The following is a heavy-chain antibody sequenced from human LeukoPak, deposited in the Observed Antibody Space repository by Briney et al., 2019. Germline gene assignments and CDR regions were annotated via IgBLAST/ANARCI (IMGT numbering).Heavy chain of an antibody. Sequence: SENLSLTCAVYGGSFSGYYWSWIRQPPGKGLKWIGEINHSGSTNYNPSLKSRVTISIDTSKNQLSLKLTSVTAADTAVYYCARGLGGGNSIYFDYWGQGTLVTVSS. V-gene: IGHV4-34*01. J-gene: IGHJ4*02. CDR1: GGSFSGYY. D-gene: IGHD4-23*01. CDR3: ARGLGGGNSIYFDY. CDR2: INHSGST.